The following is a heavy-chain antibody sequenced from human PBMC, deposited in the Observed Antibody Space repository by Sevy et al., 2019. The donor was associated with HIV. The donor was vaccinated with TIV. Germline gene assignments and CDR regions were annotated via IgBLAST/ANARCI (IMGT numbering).Heavy chain of an antibody. CDR1: GGSVSSGDYY. CDR2: ISYIGST. Sequence: SETLSLTYAVSGGSVSSGDYYWSWIRQPPGKELEWIGYISYIGSTNYNPSLKSRVTISVDTSKNQFSLTLSSVTAADTAVYYCARDRIAAAGGYFDYWGQGTLVTVSS. D-gene: IGHD6-13*01. J-gene: IGHJ4*02. V-gene: IGHV4-61*08. CDR3: ARDRIAAAGGYFDY.